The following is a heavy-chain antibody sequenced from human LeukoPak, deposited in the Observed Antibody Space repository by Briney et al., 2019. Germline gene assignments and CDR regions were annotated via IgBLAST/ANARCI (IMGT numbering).Heavy chain of an antibody. J-gene: IGHJ4*02. Sequence: GGSLRHSCAASGFTFSSYAMSWVRQAPGKGLEWVSAISGSGGSTYYADSVKGQFTISRDNSKNTLYLQMNSLRAEDTAVYYCAKVPPLYCGGDCYFLVDYWGQGTLVTVSS. V-gene: IGHV3-23*01. CDR1: GFTFSSYA. CDR2: ISGSGGST. CDR3: AKVPPLYCGGDCYFLVDY. D-gene: IGHD2-21*02.